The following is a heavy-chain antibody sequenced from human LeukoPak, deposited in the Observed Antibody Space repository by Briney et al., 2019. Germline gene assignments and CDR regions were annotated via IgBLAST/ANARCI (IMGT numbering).Heavy chain of an antibody. Sequence: GASVKVSCKASGYTFTSYAMNWVRQAPGQGLEWMGWINTNTGNPTYAQGFTGRFVFSLDTSVSTAYLQISSLKAEDTAVYYCARESLYSGYDLEYNWFDPWGQGTLVTVSS. J-gene: IGHJ5*02. CDR1: GYTFTSYA. D-gene: IGHD5-12*01. V-gene: IGHV7-4-1*02. CDR2: INTNTGNP. CDR3: ARESLYSGYDLEYNWFDP.